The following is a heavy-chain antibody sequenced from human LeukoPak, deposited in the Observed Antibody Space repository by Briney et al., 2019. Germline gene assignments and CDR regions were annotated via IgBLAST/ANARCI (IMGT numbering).Heavy chain of an antibody. Sequence: SETLSLTCTVSGGSISSYYWSWIRQPPGKGLEWIGYIYYSGSTNYNPSLRSRVTISVDTSKNQFSLKLSSVTAADTAVYYCARSSWDSSSDYWGQGTLVTVSS. CDR1: GGSISSYY. V-gene: IGHV4-59*08. J-gene: IGHJ4*02. D-gene: IGHD6-13*01. CDR3: ARSSWDSSSDY. CDR2: IYYSGST.